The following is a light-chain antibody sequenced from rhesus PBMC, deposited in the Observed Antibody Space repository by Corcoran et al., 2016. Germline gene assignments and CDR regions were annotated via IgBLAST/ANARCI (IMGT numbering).Light chain of an antibody. V-gene: IGKV3-10*01. CDR1: QSVSRY. J-gene: IGKJ2*01. Sequence: QVILTQSPATLSLSPGERATLSCRARQSVSRYFAWYHQKPVQAPRLLNYGASSRATGLPDRFSGSGSGTDFTLTISSLEHKDVGVYHCCQHRSGYSFGQGTKVEIK. CDR3: CQHRSGYS. CDR2: GAS.